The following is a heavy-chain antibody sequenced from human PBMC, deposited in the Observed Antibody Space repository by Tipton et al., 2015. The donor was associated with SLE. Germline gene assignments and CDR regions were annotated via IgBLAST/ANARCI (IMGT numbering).Heavy chain of an antibody. CDR3: ARVGFYFAY. V-gene: IGHV4-34*01. Sequence: TLSLTCTVPGGSFSSHYWSWIRQPPGKGLEWIGEINHSGSTNYNPSLKSRVTISEDTSKKQFSLKLSSVTAADTPVYYCARVGFYFAYWGQGTLVTVSP. CDR1: GGSFSSHY. CDR2: INHSGST. D-gene: IGHD1-26*01. J-gene: IGHJ4*02.